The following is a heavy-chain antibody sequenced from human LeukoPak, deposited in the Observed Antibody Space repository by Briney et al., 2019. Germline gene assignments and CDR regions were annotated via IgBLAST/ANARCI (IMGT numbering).Heavy chain of an antibody. Sequence: SKTLSLTCAVYGGSFSGYYWSWIRQAPGKGLEWIGEINHSGSTNYNPSLKSRVTLSVHTSKNQSSLKLSSVTAADTALYYCARSRPYGMDVWGQGTTVTVSS. CDR3: ARSRPYGMDV. D-gene: IGHD6-13*01. V-gene: IGHV4-34*01. J-gene: IGHJ6*02. CDR1: GGSFSGYY. CDR2: INHSGST.